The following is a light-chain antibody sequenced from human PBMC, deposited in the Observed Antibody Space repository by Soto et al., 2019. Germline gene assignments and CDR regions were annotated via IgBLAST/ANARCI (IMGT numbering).Light chain of an antibody. J-gene: IGKJ2*01. CDR1: QSISTW. V-gene: IGKV1-5*03. CDR2: MAS. Sequence: DVQMTPSPSTLSASVGDRVTITCRASQSISTWLAWYQQKPGKAPKLLINMASSLQSGVPSRFSGSGSGTEFTLTISSLQPDDFAAYYCQEYQSYSRTFGQGTKLEI. CDR3: QEYQSYSRT.